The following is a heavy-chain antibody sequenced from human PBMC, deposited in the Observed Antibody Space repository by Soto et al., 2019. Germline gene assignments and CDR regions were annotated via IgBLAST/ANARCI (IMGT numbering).Heavy chain of an antibody. V-gene: IGHV3-30-3*01. CDR3: ARARYCSGGSCSRVFDY. J-gene: IGHJ4*02. D-gene: IGHD2-15*01. CDR1: GFTFSSYA. Sequence: QVQLVESGGGVVQPGRSLRLSCAASGFTFSSYAMHWVRQAPGKGLEWVAVISYDGSNKYYADSVKGRFTISRDNSKSTLYLQMNSLRAEDTAVYYCARARYCSGGSCSRVFDYWGQGTLVTVSS. CDR2: ISYDGSNK.